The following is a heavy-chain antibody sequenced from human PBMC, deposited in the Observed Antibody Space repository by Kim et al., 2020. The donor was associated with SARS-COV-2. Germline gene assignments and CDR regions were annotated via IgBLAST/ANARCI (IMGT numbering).Heavy chain of an antibody. J-gene: IGHJ4*02. D-gene: IGHD3-9*01. CDR3: ARLPWNTVVLRYFDWPPPPTGAFDY. Sequence: SETLSLTCTVSGGSISSSSYYWGWIRQPPGKGLEWIGSIYYSGSTYYNPSLKSRVTISVDTSKNQFSLKLSSVTAADTAVYYCARLPWNTVVLRYFDWPPPPTGAFDYWGQGTLVTVSS. V-gene: IGHV4-39*01. CDR2: IYYSGST. CDR1: GGSISSSSYY.